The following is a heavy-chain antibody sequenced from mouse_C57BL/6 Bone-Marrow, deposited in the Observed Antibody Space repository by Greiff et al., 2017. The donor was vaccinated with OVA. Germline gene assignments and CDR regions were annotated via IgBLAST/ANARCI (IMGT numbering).Heavy chain of an antibody. D-gene: IGHD1-1*01. CDR1: GYSITSGYY. CDR3: ARDRGNYYGSNVYWYFDV. Sequence: EVQLQQSGPGLVKPSQSLSLTCSVTGYSITSGYYWNWIRQFPGNKLEWMGYISYDGSNNSNPSLKNRISITRDTSKNQFFLKLNSVTTEDTATYYCARDRGNYYGSNVYWYFDVWGTGTTVTVSS. CDR2: ISYDGSN. J-gene: IGHJ1*03. V-gene: IGHV3-6*01.